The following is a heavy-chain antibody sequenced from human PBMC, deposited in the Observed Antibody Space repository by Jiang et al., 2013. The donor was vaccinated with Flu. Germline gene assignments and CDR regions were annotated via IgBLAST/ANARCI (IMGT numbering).Heavy chain of an antibody. J-gene: IGHJ2*01. D-gene: IGHD6-6*01. V-gene: IGHV1-8*01. Sequence: TWVRQAPGQGLEWMGWISPYNGNTNYAQKFQGRVTMTRNTSISTAYMELSSLRSEDTAVYYCARERESSSSFDLWGRGTLVTVSS. CDR2: ISPYNGNT. CDR3: ARERESSSSFDL.